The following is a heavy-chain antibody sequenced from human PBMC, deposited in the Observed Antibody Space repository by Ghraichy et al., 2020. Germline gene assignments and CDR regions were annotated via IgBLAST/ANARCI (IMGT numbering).Heavy chain of an antibody. Sequence: ASVKVSCKVSGYTLTELSMHWVRQAPGKGLEWMGGFDPEDGETIYAQKFQGRVTMTEDTSTDTAYMELSSLRSEDTAVYYCATGFTWYSGIKGAFDIWGQGTMVTVSS. CDR3: ATGFTWYSGIKGAFDI. D-gene: IGHD1-26*01. V-gene: IGHV1-24*01. CDR2: FDPEDGET. J-gene: IGHJ3*02. CDR1: GYTLTELS.